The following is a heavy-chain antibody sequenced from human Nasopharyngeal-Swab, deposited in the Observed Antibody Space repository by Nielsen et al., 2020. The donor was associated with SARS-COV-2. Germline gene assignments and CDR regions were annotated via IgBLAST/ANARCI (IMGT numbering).Heavy chain of an antibody. Sequence: GGSLRLSCAASGFTFNNYNFNWVRQAPGKGLEWVSSISSSSSYIYYADSMKGRSTISRDNAKNSLYLQMNSLRAEDTAVYYCARDGLDYDFWSAYFMDVWGQGTTVTVSS. CDR2: ISSSSSYI. V-gene: IGHV3-21*01. D-gene: IGHD3-3*01. CDR3: ARDGLDYDFWSAYFMDV. CDR1: GFTFNNYN. J-gene: IGHJ6*02.